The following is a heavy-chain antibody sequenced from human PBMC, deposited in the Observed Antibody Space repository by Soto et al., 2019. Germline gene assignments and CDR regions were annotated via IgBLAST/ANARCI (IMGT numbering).Heavy chain of an antibody. Sequence: SETLSLTCTVSGDSVSTNSYSWGWIRQSPGKGLEWIGTIYSSENTYYNPSLLSRVTISVDTSKNEFSLRLSSVTAADTAVNYCARLNGYCISTNCHGYYGMDVWGQGTTVTVSS. D-gene: IGHD2-2*03. CDR1: GDSVSTNSYS. J-gene: IGHJ6*02. CDR3: ARLNGYCISTNCHGYYGMDV. CDR2: IYSSENT. V-gene: IGHV4-39*01.